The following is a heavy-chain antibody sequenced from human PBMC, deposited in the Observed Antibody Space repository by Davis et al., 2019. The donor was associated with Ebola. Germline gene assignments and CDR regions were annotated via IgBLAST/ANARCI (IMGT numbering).Heavy chain of an antibody. CDR3: ARDLVLVVYTSFAAFDI. CDR1: GGTFSSYA. Sequence: AASVKVSCKASGGTFSSYAISWVRQAPGQGLEWMGGIIPIFGTANYAQNFQDRVTITADESTSTAYMELSSLRSEDTAVYYCARDLVLVVYTSFAAFDIWGQGTMVTVSS. J-gene: IGHJ3*02. V-gene: IGHV1-69*13. D-gene: IGHD2-8*02. CDR2: IIPIFGTA.